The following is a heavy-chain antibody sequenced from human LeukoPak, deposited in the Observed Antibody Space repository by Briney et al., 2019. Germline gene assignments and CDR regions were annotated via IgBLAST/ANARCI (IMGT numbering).Heavy chain of an antibody. CDR1: GGSISSSNW. CDR2: IYHSGST. V-gene: IGHV4-4*02. Sequence: SGTLSLTCAVSGGSISSSNWWSWVRQPPGKGLEWIGEIYHSGSTNYNPSLKSRVTISVDKSKNQFSLQLNSVTPEDTAVYYCASVPSAPQDAFDIWGQGTMVTVSS. J-gene: IGHJ3*02. CDR3: ASVPSAPQDAFDI. D-gene: IGHD2-2*01.